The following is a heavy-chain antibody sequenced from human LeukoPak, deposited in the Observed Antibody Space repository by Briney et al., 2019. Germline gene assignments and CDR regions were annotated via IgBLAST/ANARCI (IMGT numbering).Heavy chain of an antibody. CDR2: ISAYNGNT. CDR3: ASNKAGYSYGSPFDY. V-gene: IGHV1-18*01. Sequence: GASVKVSCKASGYTFTSYGISWVRQAPGQGLEWIGWISAYNGNTNYAQQLQGRVSMTTDTSTSTAYMERRSLGCDDTAVYYCASNKAGYSYGSPFDYWRQETLVTVSS. D-gene: IGHD5-18*01. CDR1: GYTFTSYG. J-gene: IGHJ4*02.